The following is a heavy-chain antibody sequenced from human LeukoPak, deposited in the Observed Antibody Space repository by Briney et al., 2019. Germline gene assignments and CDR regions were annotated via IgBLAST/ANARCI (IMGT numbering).Heavy chain of an antibody. CDR2: MHYRGTT. V-gene: IGHV4-39*01. CDR1: GVSISSSNNF. J-gene: IGHJ4*02. CDR3: ATHEEEDGYNAKTFDF. Sequence: SETLSLTCTVPGVSISSSNNFWGWIRQPPGKGLEWIGSMHYRGTTYYIPSLKSRVTISVVTSKTQSSLKLSSVTAADTAVYYCATHEEEDGYNAKTFDFWGQGTLVTVSS. D-gene: IGHD5-24*01.